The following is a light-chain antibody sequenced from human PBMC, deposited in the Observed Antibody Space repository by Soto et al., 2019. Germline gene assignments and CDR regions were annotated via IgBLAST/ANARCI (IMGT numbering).Light chain of an antibody. Sequence: RASQSVSSSYLAWYQQRPGQAPRLLIYGASSRATGIPDRFSGSGSVTEFTLTFGILEPEHYAGYSCHPYDNSLTTYGQGTRLEIK. CDR1: QSVSSSY. CDR3: HPYDNSLTT. J-gene: IGKJ5*01. V-gene: IGKV3-20*01. CDR2: GAS.